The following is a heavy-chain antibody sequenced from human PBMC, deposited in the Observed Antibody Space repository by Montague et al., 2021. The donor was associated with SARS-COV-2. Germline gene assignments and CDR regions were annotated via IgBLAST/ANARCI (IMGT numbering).Heavy chain of an antibody. Sequence: SETLSLTCAVSAGSISDYYWSWIRQPPGKGLEWIGRIYTTGSSDYSPSLRSRVTMSVDTSKNQVSLRLMSVTAAGTALYYCARERSYLYWYFDLWGRGTLVTVSS. CDR2: IYTTGSS. CDR3: ARERSYLYWYFDL. V-gene: IGHV4-4*07. J-gene: IGHJ2*01. CDR1: AGSISDYY.